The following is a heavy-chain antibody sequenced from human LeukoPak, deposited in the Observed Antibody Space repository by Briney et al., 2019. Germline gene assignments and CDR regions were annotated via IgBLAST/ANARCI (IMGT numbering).Heavy chain of an antibody. CDR2: INPSGGSSGGST. D-gene: IGHD5-18*01. V-gene: IGHV1-46*01. J-gene: IGHJ4*02. CDR3: ARGGYIYGSFDN. Sequence: GASVKVSCKASGYSFTNYYLHWVRQAPGQGLEYMGIINPSGGSSGGSTTYAQKFQGRVTMTRDTSTSTVYMELSNLGSEDTAVYYCARGGYIYGSFDNWGQGTLVTVSS. CDR1: GYSFTNYY.